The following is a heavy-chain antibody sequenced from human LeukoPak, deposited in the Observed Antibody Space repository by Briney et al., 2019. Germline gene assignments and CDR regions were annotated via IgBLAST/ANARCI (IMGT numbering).Heavy chain of an antibody. J-gene: IGHJ5*02. CDR1: GYPFSNYD. D-gene: IGHD4-11*01. Sequence: ASVKVSCKASGYPFSNYDINWVRQATGQGLEWMGWMNLNSGNTDYAQKFQGRVTITRNTSISTAYMELSGLRSEDTAVYYCARGRATVTTHWVDPWGQGTLVTVSS. CDR3: ARGRATVTTHWVDP. V-gene: IGHV1-8*03. CDR2: MNLNSGNT.